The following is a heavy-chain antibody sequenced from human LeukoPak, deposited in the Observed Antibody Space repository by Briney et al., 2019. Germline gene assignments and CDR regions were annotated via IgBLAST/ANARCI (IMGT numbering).Heavy chain of an antibody. V-gene: IGHV4-59*08. D-gene: IGHD5-12*01. Sequence: SETLSLTCTVSGGSIGTYYWSWIRQPPGKGLEWIGYIYYNGYADYNPSLKSRVTISLHTSKNQFSLKLSSVTAADTAVYYCARGGYTGYTYYFDYWGQGTLVTVSS. J-gene: IGHJ4*02. CDR3: ARGGYTGYTYYFDY. CDR2: IYYNGYA. CDR1: GGSIGTYY.